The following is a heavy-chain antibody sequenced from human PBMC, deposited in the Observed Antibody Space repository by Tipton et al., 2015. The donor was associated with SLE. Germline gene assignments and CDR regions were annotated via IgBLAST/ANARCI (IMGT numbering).Heavy chain of an antibody. J-gene: IGHJ6*02. CDR2: ISGYNGNT. CDR3: ARDQIEGVVVATNYFYGMDV. CDR1: GYTFTNYG. D-gene: IGHD2-15*01. Sequence: QVQLVQSGAEVKKPGASVKVSCKASGYTFTNYGVSWVRQAPGQGLEWMGWISGYNGNTNYAQNFQGRVTMTTDTSTNTAYMELRSLGSDDTAVYYCARDQIEGVVVATNYFYGMDVWGQGTTVTVSS. V-gene: IGHV1-18*01.